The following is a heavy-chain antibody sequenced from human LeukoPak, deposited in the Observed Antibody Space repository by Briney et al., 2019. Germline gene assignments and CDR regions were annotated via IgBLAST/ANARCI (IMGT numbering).Heavy chain of an antibody. Sequence: GESLKISCAGSGYSFTNYWIDWVRQMPGKGLEWMGTIYPHDSDTRYSPSFQGQVTISADKSTSTAYLQWSSLKASYTAMYYCARQFHSYDDNHYWGQGTLVTVSS. D-gene: IGHD3-22*01. V-gene: IGHV5-51*01. CDR1: GYSFTNYW. J-gene: IGHJ4*02. CDR2: IYPHDSDT. CDR3: ARQFHSYDDNHY.